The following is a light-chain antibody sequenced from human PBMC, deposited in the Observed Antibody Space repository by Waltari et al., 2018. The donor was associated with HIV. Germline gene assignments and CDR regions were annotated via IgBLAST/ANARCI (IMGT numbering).Light chain of an antibody. J-gene: IGKJ4*01. Sequence: DIVMTQSPLSLPVTPGEPASISCRSTQSLLHSNGYNYLDWYLQKAGQSPQLLISLASNRASGVPDRFSGTGSGTDFTLKISRVEAEDVGVYYCMQALQTPLTFGGGTKVEI. CDR3: MQALQTPLT. CDR1: QSLLHSNGYNY. CDR2: LAS. V-gene: IGKV2-28*01.